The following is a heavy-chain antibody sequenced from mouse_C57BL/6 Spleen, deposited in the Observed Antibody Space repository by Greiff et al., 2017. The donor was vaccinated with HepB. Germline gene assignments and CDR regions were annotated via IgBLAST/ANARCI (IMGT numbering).Heavy chain of an antibody. D-gene: IGHD1-1*01. CDR2: IWSGGST. J-gene: IGHJ4*01. V-gene: IGHV2-2*01. CDR3: ARNRDYGSSYYAMDY. Sequence: QVQLKQSGPGLVQPSQSLSITCTVSGFSLTSYGVHWVRQSPGKGLEWLGVIWSGGSTDYNAAFISRLSISKDNSKSQVFFKMNSLQADDTAIYYCARNRDYGSSYYAMDYWGQGTSVTVSS. CDR1: GFSLTSYG.